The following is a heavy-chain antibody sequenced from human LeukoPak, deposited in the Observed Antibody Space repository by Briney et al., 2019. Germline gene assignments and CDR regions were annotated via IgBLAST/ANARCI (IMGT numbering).Heavy chain of an antibody. CDR1: GGSISSSSYY. CDR2: IYYSGST. Sequence: SETLSLTCTVSGGSISSSSYYWGWIRQPPGKGLEWIGSIYYSGSTYYNPSLKSRVTISVDTSKNQFSLKLSSVTAADTAVYYCARGGGYSYGQPYYYYGMDVWGQGTTVTVSS. CDR3: ARGGGYSYGQPYYYYGMDV. J-gene: IGHJ6*02. D-gene: IGHD5-18*01. V-gene: IGHV4-39*07.